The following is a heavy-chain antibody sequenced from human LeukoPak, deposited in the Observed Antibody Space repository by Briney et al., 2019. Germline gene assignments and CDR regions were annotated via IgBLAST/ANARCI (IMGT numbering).Heavy chain of an antibody. CDR3: ARAGETQGGQWLVPVPYYFDY. CDR2: IYYSGST. CDR1: GGSISSGGYY. J-gene: IGHJ4*02. Sequence: PSETLSLTCTVSGGSISSGGYYWSWIRQHPGKGLEWIGYIYYSGSTNYNPSLKSRVTISVDTSKNQFSLKLSSVTAADTAVYYCARAGETQGGQWLVPVPYYFDYWGQGTLVTVSS. D-gene: IGHD6-19*01. V-gene: IGHV4-61*08.